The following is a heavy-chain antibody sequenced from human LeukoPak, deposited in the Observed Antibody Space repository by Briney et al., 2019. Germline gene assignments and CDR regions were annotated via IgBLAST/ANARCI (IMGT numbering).Heavy chain of an antibody. V-gene: IGHV3-21*01. Sequence: GGSLRLSCAASGFTFSSYSMNWVRQAPGKGLEWVSSISSSSSYIYYADSVKGRFTISRDNAKNSLYLQMNSPRAEDTAVYYCARDRGVQLESDFDYWGQGTLVTVSS. J-gene: IGHJ4*02. CDR2: ISSSSSYI. CDR1: GFTFSSYS. CDR3: ARDRGVQLESDFDY. D-gene: IGHD1-1*01.